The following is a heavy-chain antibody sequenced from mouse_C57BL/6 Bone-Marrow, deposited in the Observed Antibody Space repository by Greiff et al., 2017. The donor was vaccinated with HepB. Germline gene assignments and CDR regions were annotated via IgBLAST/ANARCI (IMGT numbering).Heavy chain of an antibody. Sequence: QVQLQHPGAELVRPGSSVKLSCKASGYTFTSYWMDWVKQRPGQGLEWIGNIYPSDSETHYNQKFKDKATLTVDKSSSTAYMQLSSLTSEDSAVYYCARRSYAMDYWGQGTSVTVSS. J-gene: IGHJ4*01. V-gene: IGHV1-61*01. CDR2: IYPSDSET. CDR1: GYTFTSYW. CDR3: ARRSYAMDY.